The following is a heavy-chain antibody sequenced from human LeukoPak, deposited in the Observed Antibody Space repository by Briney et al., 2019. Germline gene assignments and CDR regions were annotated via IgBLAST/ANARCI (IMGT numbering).Heavy chain of an antibody. CDR1: GITFSNYG. CDR2: ISSNGGST. CDR3: ARISAGGAVAE. Sequence: GGSLRLSCAVSGITFSNYGMKWVRQAPGKGLEFVSYISSNGGSTYYANSVEGRFTISRDNSNNTPCLQMGGLSPEETAVFYCARISAGGAVAEWGEGTLVSVSS. V-gene: IGHV3-64*01. D-gene: IGHD6-19*01. J-gene: IGHJ4*02.